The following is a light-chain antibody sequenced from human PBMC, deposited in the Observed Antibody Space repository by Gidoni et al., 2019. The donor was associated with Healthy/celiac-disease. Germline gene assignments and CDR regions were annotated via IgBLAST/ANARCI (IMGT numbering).Light chain of an antibody. J-gene: IGKJ1*01. CDR2: WAS. V-gene: IGKV4-1*01. Sequence: DIVMTQSPDSLAVSLGERATINCKASLSVLYSSKNKNYLAWYQQKPGQPPKLLIYWASTRESGVPDRFSGSGSGKDFTRTISSLQAEDVAVYYCQQYYSTPLAFXXXTKVEIK. CDR3: QQYYSTPLA. CDR1: LSVLYSSKNKNY.